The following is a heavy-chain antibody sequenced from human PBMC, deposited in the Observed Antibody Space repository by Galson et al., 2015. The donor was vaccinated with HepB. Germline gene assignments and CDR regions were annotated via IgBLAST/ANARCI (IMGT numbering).Heavy chain of an antibody. D-gene: IGHD2-21*02. V-gene: IGHV1-69*04. CDR2: IIPILGIA. J-gene: IGHJ6*02. Sequence: SVKVSCKASGGTFSSYAISWVRQAPGQGLEWMGRIIPILGIANYAQKFQGRVTITADKSTSTAYMELSSLRSEDTAVYYCASGEDIVVVTAETSYYGMDVWGQGTTVTVSS. CDR1: GGTFSSYA. CDR3: ASGEDIVVVTAETSYYGMDV.